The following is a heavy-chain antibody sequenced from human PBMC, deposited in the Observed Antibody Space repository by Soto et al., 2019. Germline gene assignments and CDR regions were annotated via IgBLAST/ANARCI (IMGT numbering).Heavy chain of an antibody. CDR3: AKDRNSVPAAIFANDAFDI. CDR1: GFTFSSYA. J-gene: IGHJ3*02. Sequence: GGSLRLSCAASGFTFSSYAMSWVRQAPGKGLEWVSAISGSGGSTYYADSVKGRFTISRDNSKNTLYLQMNSLRAEDTAVYYCAKDRNSVPAAIFANDAFDIWGQGTMVTVSS. CDR2: ISGSGGST. D-gene: IGHD2-2*02. V-gene: IGHV3-23*01.